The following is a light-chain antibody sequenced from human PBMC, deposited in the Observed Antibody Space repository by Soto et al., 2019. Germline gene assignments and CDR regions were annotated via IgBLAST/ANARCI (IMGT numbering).Light chain of an antibody. J-gene: IGKJ3*01. CDR2: AAS. CDR1: QDIRNY. V-gene: IGKV1-27*01. CDR3: QRYHSALLT. Sequence: DIQMTQSPSSLSASVGDRVTMTCRASQDIRNYVAWYQQKPGEVPKLLIYAASTLQSGVPARFSGGGFGTDFNLTVSSLRPEDVATYYCQRYHSALLTFGPGTKVHLK.